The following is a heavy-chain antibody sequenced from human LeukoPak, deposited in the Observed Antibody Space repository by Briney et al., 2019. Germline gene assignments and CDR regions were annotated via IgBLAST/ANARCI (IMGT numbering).Heavy chain of an antibody. Sequence: SGTLSLTCTVSGGSISSYYWSWIRQPPGKGLEWIGYIYYSGSTNYNPSLKSRVTISVDTSKNQFSLKLSSVTAADTAVYYCARSGLRYFVEAFDIWGQGTMVTVSS. CDR2: IYYSGST. CDR1: GGSISSYY. V-gene: IGHV4-59*01. J-gene: IGHJ3*02. CDR3: ARSGLRYFVEAFDI. D-gene: IGHD3-9*01.